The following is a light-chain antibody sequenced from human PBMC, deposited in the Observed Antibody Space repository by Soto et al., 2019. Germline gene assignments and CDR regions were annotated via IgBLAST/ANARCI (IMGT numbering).Light chain of an antibody. CDR1: QSVNSNH. Sequence: ELVLTQSPGTLSLSPGERATLSCRASQSVNSNHIAWYQQKPGQAPRLLIYGPSSRATGIPERFSGSGSGTDFTLSISRLEPEDFAVYFCHQFGSSPQTFGHGTKVDIK. CDR2: GPS. V-gene: IGKV3-20*01. J-gene: IGKJ1*01. CDR3: HQFGSSPQT.